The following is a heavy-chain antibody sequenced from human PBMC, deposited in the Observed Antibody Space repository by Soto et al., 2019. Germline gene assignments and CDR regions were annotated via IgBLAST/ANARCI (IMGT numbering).Heavy chain of an antibody. CDR3: VTAAVQNY. CDR1: GYSFTSYW. Sequence: GESLKISCKGSGYSFTSYWISWVRQMPGKGPEWMGRIDPSDSYTNYSPSFQGHVTISADKSISTAYLQWGSLKASDTAMYYCVTAAVQNYWGQGTLVTVSS. J-gene: IGHJ4*02. V-gene: IGHV5-10-1*01. D-gene: IGHD1-1*01. CDR2: IDPSDSYT.